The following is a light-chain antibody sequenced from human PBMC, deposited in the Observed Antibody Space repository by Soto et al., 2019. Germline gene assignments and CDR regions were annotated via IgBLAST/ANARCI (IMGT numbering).Light chain of an antibody. V-gene: IGKV1-27*01. Sequence: DIQMTQSPSSLSTSVGDRVTITCRASQGISNYLAWYQQKPGKVPKLLIYAASTVQSGVPSRFSGSGSGTDFTLTISSLQTEDFATYYCQKYNSAPPTFGQGTKVDIK. CDR3: QKYNSAPPT. J-gene: IGKJ1*01. CDR2: AAS. CDR1: QGISNY.